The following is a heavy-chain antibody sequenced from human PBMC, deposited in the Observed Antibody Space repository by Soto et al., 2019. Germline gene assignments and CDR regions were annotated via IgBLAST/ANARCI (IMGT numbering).Heavy chain of an antibody. V-gene: IGHV4-39*01. CDR1: GGSITSSGSA. CDR2: IDYSGNI. D-gene: IGHD1-1*01. J-gene: IGHJ4*02. Sequence: SETLSLTCNASGGSITSSGSAWGWIRQSPGKGLEWIGTIDYSGNIYYIPSLKSRITISVDTSKNQISLKLSSVTAADTSVYNCARHIHNQGFEYYFDSWGQGTLVTVSS. CDR3: ARHIHNQGFEYYFDS.